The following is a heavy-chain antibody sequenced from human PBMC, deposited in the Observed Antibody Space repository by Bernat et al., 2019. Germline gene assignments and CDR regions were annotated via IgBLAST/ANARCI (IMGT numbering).Heavy chain of an antibody. CDR3: ASRGIAVAGTFDY. CDR2: IYYSGST. V-gene: IGHV4-30-4*01. J-gene: IGHJ4*02. Sequence: QVQLQESGPGLVKPSQTLSLTCTVPGGSISSGDYYWSWIRQPPGKGLEWIGYIYYSGSTYYNPSLKSRVTISVDTSKNQFSLKLSSVTAADTAVYYCASRGIAVAGTFDYWGQGTLVTVSS. D-gene: IGHD6-19*01. CDR1: GGSISSGDYY.